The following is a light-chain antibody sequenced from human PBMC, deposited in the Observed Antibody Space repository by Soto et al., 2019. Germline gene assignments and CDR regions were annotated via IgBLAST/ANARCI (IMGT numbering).Light chain of an antibody. CDR3: HSYDSSLSGVV. Sequence: QSVLTQPPSVSGAPGQRVTISCTGSSSNIGAGYDVHWYQQFPGTAPKLLIYGNSNRPSGVPDRFSGSKSGTSASLAIPGLQAEDEADYYCHSYDSSLSGVVFGGGTKLTVL. CDR2: GNS. V-gene: IGLV1-40*01. J-gene: IGLJ2*01. CDR1: SSNIGAGYD.